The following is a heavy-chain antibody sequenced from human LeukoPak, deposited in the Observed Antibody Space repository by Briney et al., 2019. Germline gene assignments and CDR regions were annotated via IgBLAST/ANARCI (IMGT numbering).Heavy chain of an antibody. Sequence: SETLSLTCTISGGSLSGHYWTWIRQPPGKGLEYIGDIYYTGGTAYNPSRKSRATMSLDTAKNQVSLRLDSVTAADTAVYYCGRVVPAGRAFDTWGHGTMVTVSS. J-gene: IGHJ3*02. CDR2: IYYTGGT. V-gene: IGHV4-59*11. CDR1: GGSLSGHY. D-gene: IGHD2-8*01. CDR3: GRVVPAGRAFDT.